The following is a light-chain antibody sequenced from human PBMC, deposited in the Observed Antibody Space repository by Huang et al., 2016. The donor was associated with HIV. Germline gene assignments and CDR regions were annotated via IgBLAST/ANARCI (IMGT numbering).Light chain of an antibody. J-gene: IGKJ2*01. Sequence: EVVLTQSPATLSLSPGERATLSCRASQGVSSSFAWYQQKSGQAPRLLIYAASVRATAIPARFSGSASGTDFTLTISSLEPEDFAVYYCQQRRNWPPYTFGQGTKLEIK. CDR1: QGVSSS. CDR2: AAS. CDR3: QQRRNWPPYT. V-gene: IGKV3-11*01.